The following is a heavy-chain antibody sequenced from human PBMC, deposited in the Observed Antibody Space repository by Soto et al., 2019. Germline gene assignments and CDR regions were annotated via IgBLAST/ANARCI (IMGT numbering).Heavy chain of an antibody. Sequence: PGGSLRLSCAASGFTFSSYAMSWVRQAPGKGLEWVSAISGSGGSTYYADSVKGRFTISRDNSKNTLYLQMNSLRAEDTAVYYCAKDVLGYCSSTSCPRFDYWGQGTLVTVSS. CDR2: ISGSGGST. V-gene: IGHV3-23*01. D-gene: IGHD2-2*01. J-gene: IGHJ4*02. CDR1: GFTFSSYA. CDR3: AKDVLGYCSSTSCPRFDY.